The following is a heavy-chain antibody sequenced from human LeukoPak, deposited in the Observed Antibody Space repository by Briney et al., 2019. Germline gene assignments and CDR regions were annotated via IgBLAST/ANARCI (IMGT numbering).Heavy chain of an antibody. CDR1: GGSISSSSYY. V-gene: IGHV4-39*07. D-gene: IGHD3-16*01. J-gene: IGHJ4*02. Sequence: SETLSLTCTVSGGSISSSSYYWGWIRQPPGKGLEWIGSIYYSGSTYYNPSLKSRVTISVDTSKNQFSLKLSSVTAADTAVYYCARGHLYDYVWGRPYKNYFDYWGQGTLVTVSS. CDR3: ARGHLYDYVWGRPYKNYFDY. CDR2: IYYSGST.